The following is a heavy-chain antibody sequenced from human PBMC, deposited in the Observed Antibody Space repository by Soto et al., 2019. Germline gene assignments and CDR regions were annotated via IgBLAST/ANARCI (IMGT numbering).Heavy chain of an antibody. V-gene: IGHV3-21*01. D-gene: IGHD3-10*01. J-gene: IGHJ4*02. CDR3: ARDSMVRGVIRSPIDY. Sequence: PGGSLRLSCAASGFTFSSYSMNWVRQAPGKGLEWVSSISSSSSYIYYADSVKGRFTISRDNAKNSLYLQMNSLRAEDTAVYYCARDSMVRGVIRSPIDYWGQGTLVTVSS. CDR2: ISSSSSYI. CDR1: GFTFSSYS.